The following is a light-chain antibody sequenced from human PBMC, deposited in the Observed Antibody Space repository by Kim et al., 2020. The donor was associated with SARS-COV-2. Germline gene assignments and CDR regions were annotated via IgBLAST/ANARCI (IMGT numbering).Light chain of an antibody. J-gene: IGLJ3*02. CDR3: QTWGTGIRV. CDR1: SGHRSYG. Sequence: SVKLTCTLSSGHRSYGIAWHQQQPEKGPRYLMKLNSDGSHSKGDGIPDRFSGSISGAERYLTISSLQSEDEADYYCQTWGTGIRVFGGGTQLTVL. V-gene: IGLV4-69*01. CDR2: LNSDGSH.